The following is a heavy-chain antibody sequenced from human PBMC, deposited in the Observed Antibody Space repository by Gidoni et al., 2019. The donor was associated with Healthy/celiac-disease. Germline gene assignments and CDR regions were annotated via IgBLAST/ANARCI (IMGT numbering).Heavy chain of an antibody. CDR1: GFPFISYA. CDR2: ISGSGGST. J-gene: IGHJ4*02. CDR3: AKDSPTVTHFDY. V-gene: IGHV3-23*01. D-gene: IGHD4-4*01. Sequence: EVQLLVSGGGLVQPGGSLRLPCAASGFPFISYAMSWVRQAPGEGLEWVSAISGSGGSTYYADSVKGRFTISRDNSENTLYLQMNSLRAEDTAVYYCAKDSPTVTHFDYWGQRTMVTVSS.